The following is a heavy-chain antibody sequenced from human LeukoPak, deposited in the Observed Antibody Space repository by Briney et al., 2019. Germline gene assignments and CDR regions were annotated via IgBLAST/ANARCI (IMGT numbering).Heavy chain of an antibody. V-gene: IGHV1-69*06. J-gene: IGHJ6*03. CDR2: IIPIFGTA. Sequence: SVKVSCKASGYTFTSYGISWVRQAPGQGLEWMGGIIPIFGTANYAQKFQGRVTITADKSTSTAYMELSSLRSEDTAVHYCAREITGTGDYYYYYYMDVWGKGTTVTVSS. CDR1: GYTFTSYG. D-gene: IGHD1-7*01. CDR3: AREITGTGDYYYYYYMDV.